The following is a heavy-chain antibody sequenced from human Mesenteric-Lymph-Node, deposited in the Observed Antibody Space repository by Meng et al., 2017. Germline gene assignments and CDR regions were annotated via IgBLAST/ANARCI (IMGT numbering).Heavy chain of an antibody. V-gene: IGHV3-11*04. CDR2: ISSSGSTI. D-gene: IGHD4-17*01. CDR3: ARGGGGDYGDYVFDY. J-gene: IGHJ4*02. Sequence: GESLKISCAASGFTVSANYMTWVRQAPGRGLEWVSYISSSGSTIYYADSVKGRFTISRDNAKNSLYLQMNSLRAEDTAVYYCARGGGGDYGDYVFDYWGQGTLVTVSS. CDR1: GFTVSANY.